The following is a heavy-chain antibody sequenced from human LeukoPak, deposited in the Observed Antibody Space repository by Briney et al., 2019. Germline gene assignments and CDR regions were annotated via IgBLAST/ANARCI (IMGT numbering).Heavy chain of an antibody. CDR3: ARKDQLSNWFDP. D-gene: IGHD2-2*01. Sequence: SETLSLTCAVYGGSFSGYYWSWIRQPPGKGLERIGEINHSGSTNYNPSLKSRVTISVDTSKNQFSLKLSSVTAADTAVYYCARKDQLSNWFDPWGQGTLVTVSS. J-gene: IGHJ5*02. CDR2: INHSGST. V-gene: IGHV4-34*01. CDR1: GGSFSGYY.